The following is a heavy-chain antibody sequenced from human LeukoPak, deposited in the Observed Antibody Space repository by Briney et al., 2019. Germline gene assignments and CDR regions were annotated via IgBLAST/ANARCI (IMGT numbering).Heavy chain of an antibody. CDR3: AKEGGTGTRFDY. CDR2: ISGSATGT. V-gene: IGHV3-23*01. D-gene: IGHD1-7*01. Sequence: GSLRLSCAASGFTFSSSAMSWVRQAPGKGLYWVSAISGSATGTYYADSVKGRFTISRDNSKNTLYLQMNSLRAEDTAVYYCAKEGGTGTRFDYWGQGTLVTVSS. J-gene: IGHJ4*02. CDR1: GFTFSSSA.